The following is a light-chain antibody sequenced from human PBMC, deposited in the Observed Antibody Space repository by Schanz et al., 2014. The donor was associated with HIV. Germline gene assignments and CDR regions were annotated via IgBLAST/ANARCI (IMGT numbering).Light chain of an antibody. Sequence: IQMTQSPPTLSASVGDRVTITCRASQSIGNRLAWFQQRPGKAPKLLIYKASTLDTGVPSTFSGSGSGTEFTLTISSLQPEDFATYYCLQHNSFPWTFGQGTKVEI. CDR1: QSIGNR. CDR3: LQHNSFPWT. J-gene: IGKJ1*01. CDR2: KAS. V-gene: IGKV1-5*03.